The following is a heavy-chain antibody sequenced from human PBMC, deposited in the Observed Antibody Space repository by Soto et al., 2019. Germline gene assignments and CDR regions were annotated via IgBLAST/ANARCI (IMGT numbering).Heavy chain of an antibody. V-gene: IGHV4-4*07. D-gene: IGHD1-7*01. Sequence: SETLSLTCTVSSGSINSFYWAWMRQPAGKGLEWIGRIHSSGTTNYNPSLSSRVTMSVDPSKNQFTLRLTSVTAADTAVYYCARDRIIGTSYSDYWGQGILVTVSS. CDR1: SGSINSFY. CDR2: IHSSGTT. CDR3: ARDRIIGTSYSDY. J-gene: IGHJ4*02.